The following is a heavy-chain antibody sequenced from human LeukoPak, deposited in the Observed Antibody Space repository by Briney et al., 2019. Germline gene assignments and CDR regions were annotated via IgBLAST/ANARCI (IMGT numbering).Heavy chain of an antibody. CDR1: GGTFSSYA. J-gene: IGHJ3*02. CDR3: ARDPPTGTTGAFDI. V-gene: IGHV1-69*06. D-gene: IGHD1-1*01. CDR2: IIPIFGTA. Sequence: GASVKVSCKASGGTFSSYAISWVRQAPGQGLEWMGGIIPIFGTANYAQKFQGRVTITADKSTSTAYMELSSLRSEDTAVYYCARDPPTGTTGAFDIWGQGTMVTVSS.